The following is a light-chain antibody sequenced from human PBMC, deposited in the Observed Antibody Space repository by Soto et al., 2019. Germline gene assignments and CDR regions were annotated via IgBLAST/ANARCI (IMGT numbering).Light chain of an antibody. CDR3: QQYGTSEII. Sequence: EIVLTQSPGTLSLSPGERATLTCRASQSGSNSYVAWYQQKPGQAPRLLIYDTASRAAGTPDRFSGSGSGTDFTLTISRLEPEDFAMFYCQQYGTSEIIFGQGTRLDMK. CDR1: QSGSNSY. CDR2: DTA. J-gene: IGKJ5*01. V-gene: IGKV3-20*01.